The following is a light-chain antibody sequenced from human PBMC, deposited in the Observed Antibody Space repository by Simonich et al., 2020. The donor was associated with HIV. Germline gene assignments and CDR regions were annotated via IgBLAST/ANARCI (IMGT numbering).Light chain of an antibody. Sequence: QSVLTQPPSASGTPGQRVTISCSGSNSNIGSNTVNRYQQLPGTAPKLLIYRNKTRPSGVPDRFFGSKSGTAASLALSGLQSEDEADYYCAAWDDSLNGHVIFGGGTKLTVV. V-gene: IGLV1-44*01. J-gene: IGLJ2*01. CDR2: RNK. CDR3: AAWDDSLNGHVI. CDR1: NSNIGSNT.